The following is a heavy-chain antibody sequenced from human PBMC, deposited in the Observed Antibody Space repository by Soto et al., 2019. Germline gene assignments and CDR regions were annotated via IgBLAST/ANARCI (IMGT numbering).Heavy chain of an antibody. D-gene: IGHD3-10*01. J-gene: IGHJ4*02. V-gene: IGHV3-74*01. Sequence: PGGSLRLSCAASGFTFNTYWMHWVRQAPGTGLVWVSRINSDGTSTTYADSVKGRFTISRDNAKNSLYLQMNSLRAEDTAVYYCARDLASSGYVGPHDYWGQGTLVTVSS. CDR2: INSDGTST. CDR3: ARDLASSGYVGPHDY. CDR1: GFTFNTYW.